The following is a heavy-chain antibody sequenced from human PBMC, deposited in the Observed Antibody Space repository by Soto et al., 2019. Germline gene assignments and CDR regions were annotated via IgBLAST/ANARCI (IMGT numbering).Heavy chain of an antibody. V-gene: IGHV4-39*01. Sequence: SETLSLTCTVSGGSISSSSYYWGWIRQPPGKGLEWIGSIYYSGSTYYNPSLKSRVTISVDTSKNQFSLKLSSVTAADTAVYYCASEAQKIRSFDDWGQGTLVTVSS. J-gene: IGHJ4*02. CDR1: GGSISSSSYY. CDR3: ASEAQKIRSFDD. CDR2: IYYSGST.